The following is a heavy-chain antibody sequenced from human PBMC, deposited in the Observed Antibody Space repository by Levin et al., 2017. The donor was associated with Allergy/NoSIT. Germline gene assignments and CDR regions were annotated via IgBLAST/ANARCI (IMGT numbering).Heavy chain of an antibody. CDR2: IGSSSHYL. Sequence: GGSLRLSCAASGFTFSTYNMNWVRQAPGKGLEWVSSIGSSSHYLYYADSVKGRFTISRDNAKNSLYLQMNSLRGEDTAVYYCARGTTVTSHWGQGTLVTVSS. CDR3: ARGTTVTSH. CDR1: GFTFSTYN. D-gene: IGHD4-17*01. J-gene: IGHJ4*02. V-gene: IGHV3-21*01.